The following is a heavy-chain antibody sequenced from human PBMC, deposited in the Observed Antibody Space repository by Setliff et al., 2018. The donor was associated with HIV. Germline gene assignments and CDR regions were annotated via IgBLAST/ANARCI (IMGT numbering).Heavy chain of an antibody. D-gene: IGHD4-4*01. J-gene: IGHJ6*03. CDR3: ARASGDAYRHPRDYNYYYRDV. CDR2: IYPSGIT. CDR1: GGSISSGAYY. Sequence: SETLSLTCTVSGGSISSGAYYWTWIRQQPGKGLEWIGYIYPSGITYYNPSLKSRINISVDTSKTQFSLNLSSVTAADTAVYFCARASGDAYRHPRDYNYYYRDVWGKGDMGTVSS. V-gene: IGHV4-31*03.